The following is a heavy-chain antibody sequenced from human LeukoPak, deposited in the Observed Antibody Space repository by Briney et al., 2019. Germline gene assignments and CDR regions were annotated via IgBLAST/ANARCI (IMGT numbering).Heavy chain of an antibody. CDR3: ARIPDCSGGTCYSPPRRFDP. D-gene: IGHD2-15*01. Sequence: GGSLRLSCAASGFTFSSYAMSWVRQAPGKGLEWVSAISGSGGSTYYADSVKGRFTISRDNSKNTLYLQMNSLRAEDTAVYYCARIPDCSGGTCYSPPRRFDPWGQGTLVTVSS. V-gene: IGHV3-23*01. J-gene: IGHJ5*02. CDR1: GFTFSSYA. CDR2: ISGSGGST.